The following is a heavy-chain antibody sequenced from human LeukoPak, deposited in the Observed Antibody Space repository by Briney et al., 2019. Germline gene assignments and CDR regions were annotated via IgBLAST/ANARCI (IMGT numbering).Heavy chain of an antibody. J-gene: IGHJ6*03. CDR2: ISRSANTT. V-gene: IGHV3-23*01. CDR1: GFTFSSYA. Sequence: PGGTLRLSCAASGFTFSSYAMNWVRQAPGKGLEWVSAISRSANTTYYADSVKGRFTISRDNSKNTLYLQMNSLRAEDTAVYYCARLLEPATGYYMDVWGKGTTVTISS. D-gene: IGHD5-24*01. CDR3: ARLLEPATGYYMDV.